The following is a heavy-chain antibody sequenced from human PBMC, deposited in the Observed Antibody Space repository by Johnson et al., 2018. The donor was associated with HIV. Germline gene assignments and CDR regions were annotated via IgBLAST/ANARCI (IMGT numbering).Heavy chain of an antibody. CDR1: GFTFSDYY. CDR2: LPYDGSNK. D-gene: IGHD6-19*01. V-gene: IGHV3-30*03. CDR3: ARGVGSGWYFEIGDDAFDI. J-gene: IGHJ3*02. Sequence: VQLVESGGGLVKPGGSLKLSCATSGFTFSDYYMSWIRQAPGKGLEWVAILPYDGSNKYYADYVKGRFTISRDNSKNTLYLQMNSLRAEDTAVYYCARGVGSGWYFEIGDDAFDIWGQGTMVTVSS.